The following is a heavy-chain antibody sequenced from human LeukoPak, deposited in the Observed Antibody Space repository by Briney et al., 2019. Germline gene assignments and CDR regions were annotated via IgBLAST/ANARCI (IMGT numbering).Heavy chain of an antibody. CDR1: GGSISSYY. CDR3: ARRLYYYDSSGYYAVYFDY. Sequence: ESSETLSLTCTVSGGSISSYYWSWIRQPAGKGLEWIGRIYTSGSTNYNPSLKSRVTMSVDTSKNQFSLKLSSVTAADTAVYYCARRLYYYDSSGYYAVYFDYWGQGTLVTVSS. V-gene: IGHV4-4*07. CDR2: IYTSGST. J-gene: IGHJ4*02. D-gene: IGHD3-22*01.